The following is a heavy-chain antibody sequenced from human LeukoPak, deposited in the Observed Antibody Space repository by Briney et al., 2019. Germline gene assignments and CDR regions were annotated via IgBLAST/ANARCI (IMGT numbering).Heavy chain of an antibody. D-gene: IGHD4-17*01. CDR1: GFTFSSYA. V-gene: IGHV3-23*01. CDR2: ISGSGGST. CDR3: PKVYVDYGDYWTFDY. J-gene: IGHJ4*02. Sequence: AGGSLRLSCAVSGFTFSSYAVSWVRQAPGKGLEWVSGISGSGGSTYYADSVKGRFTISRDNSKNTLYVQMNSLRAEDTAVYYCPKVYVDYGDYWTFDYWGQGTLVTVSS.